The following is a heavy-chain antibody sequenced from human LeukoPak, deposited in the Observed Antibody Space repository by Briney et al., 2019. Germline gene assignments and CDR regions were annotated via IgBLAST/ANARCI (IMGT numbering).Heavy chain of an antibody. CDR3: ARSRSGGRGGFDF. CDR2: IKQDGSEK. Sequence: GGSLRLSCAASGFSFAGYWMSWVRQAPGKGLEWVANIKQDGSEKYYLDSVKGRFTISRDNAKNSLYLQMNSLRADDTAVYYCARSRSGGRGGFDFWGQGTLVSVSS. CDR1: GFSFAGYW. V-gene: IGHV3-7*01. D-gene: IGHD2-15*01. J-gene: IGHJ4*02.